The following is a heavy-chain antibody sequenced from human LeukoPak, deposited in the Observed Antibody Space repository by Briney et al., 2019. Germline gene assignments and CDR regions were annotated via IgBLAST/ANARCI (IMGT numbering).Heavy chain of an antibody. CDR1: GFTFSSYW. CDR2: INSDGSST. CDR3: ARERVVVTAIEDCYYGMDV. J-gene: IGHJ6*02. Sequence: GSLRLSCAASGFTFSSYWMHWVRRAPGKGLVWVSRINSDGSSTSYADSVKGRFTISRDNAKNTLYLQMNSLRAEDTAVYYCARERVVVTAIEDCYYGMDVWGQGTTVTVSS. D-gene: IGHD2-21*02. V-gene: IGHV3-74*01.